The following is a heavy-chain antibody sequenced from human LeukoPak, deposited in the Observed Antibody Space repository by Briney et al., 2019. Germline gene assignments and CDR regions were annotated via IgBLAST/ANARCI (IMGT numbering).Heavy chain of an antibody. V-gene: IGHV1-69*05. D-gene: IGHD1-26*01. Sequence: GASVKVSCKASGGTFSSYAISWARQAPGQGLEWMGGIIPIFGTANYAQKFQGRVTITTDESTSTAYMELSSLRSEDTAVYYCARGARGYSGSYYYYYMDVWGKGTTVTVSS. CDR1: GGTFSSYA. J-gene: IGHJ6*03. CDR3: ARGARGYSGSYYYYYMDV. CDR2: IIPIFGTA.